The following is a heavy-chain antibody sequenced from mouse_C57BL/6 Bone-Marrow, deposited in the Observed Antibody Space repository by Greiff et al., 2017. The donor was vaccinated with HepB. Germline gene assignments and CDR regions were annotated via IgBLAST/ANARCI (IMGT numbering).Heavy chain of an antibody. J-gene: IGHJ4*01. Sequence: DVKLQESGPGLVKPSQSLSLTCSVTGYSITSGYYWNWIRQFPGNKLEWMGYISYDGSNNYNPSLKNRISITRDTSKNQFFLKLNSVTTEDTATYYCARDYYGRGYYAMDYWGQGTSVTVSS. CDR1: GYSITSGYY. V-gene: IGHV3-6*01. CDR3: ARDYYGRGYYAMDY. D-gene: IGHD1-1*01. CDR2: ISYDGSN.